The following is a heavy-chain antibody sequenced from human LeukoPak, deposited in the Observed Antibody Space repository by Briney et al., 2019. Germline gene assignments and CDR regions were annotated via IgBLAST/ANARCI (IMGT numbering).Heavy chain of an antibody. CDR3: AKWGAYYYGSGSYSELDY. CDR1: GFTFSSYA. V-gene: IGHV3-23*01. J-gene: IGHJ4*02. D-gene: IGHD3-10*01. CDR2: ISGSGGST. Sequence: GGSLGLSCAASGFTFSSYAMSWVRQAPGKGLEWVSAISGSGGSTYYADSVKGRLTISRDNSKNTLYLQMNSLRAEDTAVYYCAKWGAYYYGSGSYSELDYWGQGTLVTVSS.